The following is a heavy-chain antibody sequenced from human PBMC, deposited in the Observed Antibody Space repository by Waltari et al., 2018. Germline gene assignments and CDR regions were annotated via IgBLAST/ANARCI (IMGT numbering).Heavy chain of an antibody. D-gene: IGHD1-26*01. CDR2: IWYDGSNK. Sequence: QVQLVESGGGVVQPGRSLRLSCAASGFTFSSYGRHWVRQAPGKGLEWVAIIWYDGSNKYYADSVKGRFTISRDNSKNTLYLQMNSLRAEDTAVYYCAREQGGSYYFDDWGQGTLVTVSS. V-gene: IGHV3-33*01. CDR1: GFTFSSYG. CDR3: AREQGGSYYFDD. J-gene: IGHJ4*02.